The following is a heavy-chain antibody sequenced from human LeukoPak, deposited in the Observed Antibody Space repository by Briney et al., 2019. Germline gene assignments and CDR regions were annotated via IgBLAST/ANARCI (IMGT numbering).Heavy chain of an antibody. V-gene: IGHV3-23*01. CDR3: AKGDSFGSGSYFHY. CDR1: GFTFSSYA. CDR2: ISGSGGSI. Sequence: PGGSLRLSCAASGFTFSSYAMNWVRQAPGKGLEWVSAISGSGGSIYYADSVKGRFTIPRDNSEKTLYLQMSSLRAEDTAVYYCAKGDSFGSGSYFHYWGQGTLVTVSS. J-gene: IGHJ4*02. D-gene: IGHD3-10*01.